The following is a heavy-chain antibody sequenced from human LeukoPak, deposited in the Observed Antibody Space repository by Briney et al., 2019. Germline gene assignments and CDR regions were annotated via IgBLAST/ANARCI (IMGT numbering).Heavy chain of an antibody. J-gene: IGHJ6*03. CDR2: IYNNEST. Sequence: PSETLSLTCTVSGDAVYYWNWIRQPAGKGLEWIGRIYNNESTWSNPSLKSRVSMSIDTSKNQFSLKLSSVTAADTAVYYCARTQNTAMVSMDVWGKGTTVTISS. CDR1: GDAVYY. V-gene: IGHV4-4*07. CDR3: ARTQNTAMVSMDV. D-gene: IGHD5-18*01.